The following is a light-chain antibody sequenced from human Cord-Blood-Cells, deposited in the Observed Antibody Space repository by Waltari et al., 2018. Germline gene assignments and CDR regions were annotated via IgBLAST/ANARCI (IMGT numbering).Light chain of an antibody. J-gene: IGKJ2*03. CDR1: QSISSY. CDR3: QQSYSTPMYS. Sequence: DIQMTQSPSSLSASVGDRVTITCRASQSISSYLNWYQQKPGKAPKLLIYAASSLQSGVPSRFSGSGSGTECTLTISSLQPEEFATYYCQQSYSTPMYSFGQGTKLEIK. CDR2: AAS. V-gene: IGKV1-39*01.